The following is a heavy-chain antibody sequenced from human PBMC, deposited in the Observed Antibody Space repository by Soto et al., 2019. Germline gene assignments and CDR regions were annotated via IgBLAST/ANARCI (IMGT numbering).Heavy chain of an antibody. D-gene: IGHD1-1*01. CDR1: GFTVSTYG. V-gene: IGHV3-23*01. CDR3: ARWNGYGDY. J-gene: IGHJ4*02. CDR2: FTGVIGTT. Sequence: EVQLLESGGGLVQPGGSLRLSCAASGFTVSTYGVTWVRQAPGKGLEWVSGFTGVIGTTHYADSVKGRFTITRDNSSNTVYLQMNSLRVEDTAVYYCARWNGYGDYWGRGTLVTVSS.